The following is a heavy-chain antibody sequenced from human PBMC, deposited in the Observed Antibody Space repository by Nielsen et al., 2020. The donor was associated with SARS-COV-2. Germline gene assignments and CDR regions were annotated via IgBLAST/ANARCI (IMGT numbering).Heavy chain of an antibody. D-gene: IGHD3-10*01. CDR1: GFSFRSNA. Sequence: GESLKISCAASGFSFRSNAMHWVRQAPGKGLEWVALISFDGSQKYYADSVKGRFTISRDDSKNTLYLQMDSLRPEDTAVYYCARGLVGSGPFDNWGQGTLVTVSS. J-gene: IGHJ4*02. CDR3: ARGLVGSGPFDN. CDR2: ISFDGSQK. V-gene: IGHV3-30*03.